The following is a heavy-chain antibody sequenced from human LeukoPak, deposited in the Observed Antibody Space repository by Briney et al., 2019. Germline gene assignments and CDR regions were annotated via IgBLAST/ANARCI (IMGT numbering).Heavy chain of an antibody. D-gene: IGHD3-16*01. CDR2: IYYSGST. J-gene: IGHJ5*02. CDR1: GGSISSYY. Sequence: SETLSLTCTVSGGSISSYYWSWIRQPPGKGLEWIGYIYYSGSTNYNPSLKSRVTISVDTSKNQFSLKLSSVTAADTAVYYCARGGSYNWFDPWGQGTLVTVSS. CDR3: ARGGSYNWFDP. V-gene: IGHV4-59*01.